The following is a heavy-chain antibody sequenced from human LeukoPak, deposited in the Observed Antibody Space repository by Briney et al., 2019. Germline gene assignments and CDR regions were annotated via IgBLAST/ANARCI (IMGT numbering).Heavy chain of an antibody. CDR1: GSSSSSYG. CDR2: IRYVGSNK. V-gene: IGHV3-30*02. J-gene: IGHJ4*02. Sequence: GRSLTLACAASGSSSSSYGVQWVRQAPGKWLEWVAFIRYVGSNKYYADSGKGRCTLPRDNYKNTLYLQKNSLRAEDTAVYYCAKDTNYFDYWGQGTLVTVSS. D-gene: IGHD1-1*01. CDR3: AKDTNYFDY.